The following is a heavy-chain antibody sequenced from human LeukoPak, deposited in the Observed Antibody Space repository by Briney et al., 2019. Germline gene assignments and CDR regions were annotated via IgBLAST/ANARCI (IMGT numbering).Heavy chain of an antibody. CDR1: GYTFTSYA. V-gene: IGHV7-4-1*02. Sequence: ASVKVSCKASGYTFTSYAMNWVRQAPGQGLEWMGWINTNTGNPTYAQGFTGRFVFSLDTSVSTAYLQISSLKAGDTAVYYCARDGSGWTLYYYGMDVWGQGTTVTVSS. J-gene: IGHJ6*02. D-gene: IGHD6-19*01. CDR2: INTNTGNP. CDR3: ARDGSGWTLYYYGMDV.